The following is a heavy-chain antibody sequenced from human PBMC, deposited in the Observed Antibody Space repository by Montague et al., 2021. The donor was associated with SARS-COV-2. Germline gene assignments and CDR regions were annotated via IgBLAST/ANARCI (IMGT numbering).Heavy chain of an antibody. CDR2: INHSGST. J-gene: IGHJ6*02. V-gene: IGHV4-34*01. CDR3: TREGYQVLWSDYYYYSMDV. CDR1: GGSFSGYY. D-gene: IGHD2-2*01. Sequence: SETLSLTCAVYGGSFSGYYWSWIRQPPGKGLEWIGEINHSGSTNYNPSLKSRVTISVDTSKNQFSLKLSSVTAADTAVYYCTREGYQVLWSDYYYYSMDVWGQGTTVTVSS.